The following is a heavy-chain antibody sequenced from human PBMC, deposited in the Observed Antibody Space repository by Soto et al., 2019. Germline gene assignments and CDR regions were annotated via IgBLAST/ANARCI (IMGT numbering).Heavy chain of an antibody. CDR3: ARETHCTNGVCSGSCWFDP. Sequence: TLSLTCTVSAGSISSGGYYWSWIRQHPGKGLEWIGYIYYSGSTYYNPSLKSRVTISVDTSKNQFSLTLSSVTAADPALHNCARETHCTNGVCSGSCWFDPWGDGTLV. CDR1: AGSISSGGYY. CDR2: IYYSGST. J-gene: IGHJ5*02. D-gene: IGHD2-8*01. V-gene: IGHV4-31*03.